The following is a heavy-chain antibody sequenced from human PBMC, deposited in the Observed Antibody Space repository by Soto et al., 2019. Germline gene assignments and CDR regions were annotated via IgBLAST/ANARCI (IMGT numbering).Heavy chain of an antibody. D-gene: IGHD1-20*01. CDR3: VRDRPYKCFDF. Sequence: PGGSLRLSCAASAFTFNTSWMNWVRQAPGKGLEWVASTEPDGSMKYYIDSVKGRFNISRDNAKNSLYLQMNSLRVEDTGMYYCVRDRPYKCFDFWGQGPPVTAPQ. J-gene: IGHJ4*02. CDR1: AFTFNTSW. CDR2: TEPDGSMK. V-gene: IGHV3-7*01.